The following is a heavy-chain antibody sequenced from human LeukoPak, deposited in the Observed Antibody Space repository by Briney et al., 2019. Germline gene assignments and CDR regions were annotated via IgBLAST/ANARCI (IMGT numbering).Heavy chain of an antibody. V-gene: IGHV3-15*01. CDR1: GFTFSNAW. CDR2: IKSKTDGGTT. J-gene: IGHJ4*02. CDR3: TTEHETRYYDFWSGYYKDPDY. D-gene: IGHD3-3*01. Sequence: PGGSLRLSCAASGFTFSNAWMSWVRQAPGKGLEWVGRIKSKTDGGTTDYAAPVKGRFTISRDDSKNTLYLQMNSLKTEDTAVYYCTTEHETRYYDFWSGYYKDPDYWGQGTLVTVSS.